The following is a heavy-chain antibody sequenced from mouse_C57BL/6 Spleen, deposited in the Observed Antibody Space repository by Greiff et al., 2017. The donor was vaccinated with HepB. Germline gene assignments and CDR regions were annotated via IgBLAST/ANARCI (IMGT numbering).Heavy chain of an antibody. CDR3: VRHELSYYGSPFDV. J-gene: IGHJ1*03. CDR2: IRSKSNNYAT. Sequence: EVQLVESGGGLVQPKGSLKLSCAASGFSFNTYAMNWVRQAPGKGLEWVARIRSKSNNYATYYADSVKDRFTISRDDSESMLYLQMNNLKTEDTAMYYCVRHELSYYGSPFDVWGTGTTVTVSS. CDR1: GFSFNTYA. D-gene: IGHD1-1*01. V-gene: IGHV10-1*01.